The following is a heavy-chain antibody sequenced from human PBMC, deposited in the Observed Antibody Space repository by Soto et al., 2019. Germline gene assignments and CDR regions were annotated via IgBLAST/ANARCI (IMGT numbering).Heavy chain of an antibody. J-gene: IGHJ4*02. CDR3: ATESGSTYGYFDH. CDR2: ISNSGST. V-gene: IGHV4-30-4*01. CDR1: GGSVTSDEDY. Sequence: SETLSLTCTVSGGSVTSDEDYWTWIRQSPGKGLEWIGYISNSGSTGYNPSLKTRLSMSVDRSKNQFTLRLTSVTAADTAVYFCATESGSTYGYFDHWGQGTQVPVCS. D-gene: IGHD5-18*01.